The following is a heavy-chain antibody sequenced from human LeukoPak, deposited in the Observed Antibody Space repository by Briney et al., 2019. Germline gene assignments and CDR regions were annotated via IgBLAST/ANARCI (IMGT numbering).Heavy chain of an antibody. CDR3: ARDYCGGDCSHDY. Sequence: ASVKVSCKTSGYPFTNYYYIHWIRQAPGQGLEWIGWIDPNNGDTNYAQKFQGRVSMTRDTSISTAYLELSRLRSGDTAVYFCARDYCGGDCSHDYWGQGTLVTVSS. D-gene: IGHD2-21*02. V-gene: IGHV1-2*02. J-gene: IGHJ4*02. CDR1: GYPFTNYYY. CDR2: IDPNNGDT.